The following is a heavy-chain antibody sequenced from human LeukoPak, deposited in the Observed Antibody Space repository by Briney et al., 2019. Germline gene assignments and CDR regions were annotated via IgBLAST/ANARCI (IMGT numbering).Heavy chain of an antibody. V-gene: IGHV3-23*01. Sequence: GGSLRLSCAASGFTFSNYAMSWVRQAPGKGLEGVSAISGGGGSTYYADFVKGRFTISRDNSKNTLDLQMNSLRAEDTAVYYCAKSTSCWFDFESWGQGTLVTVSS. CDR3: AKSTSCWFDFES. D-gene: IGHD6-19*01. J-gene: IGHJ4*02. CDR1: GFTFSNYA. CDR2: ISGGGGST.